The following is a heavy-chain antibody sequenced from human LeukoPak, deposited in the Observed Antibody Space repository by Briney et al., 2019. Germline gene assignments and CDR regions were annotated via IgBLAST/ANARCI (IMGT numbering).Heavy chain of an antibody. J-gene: IGHJ4*02. D-gene: IGHD1-26*01. V-gene: IGHV1-18*01. CDR2: ISPYNGNT. CDR3: AKRKPQVGATGYFDY. CDR1: GYTFTSYG. Sequence: ASVKVSCKASGYTFTSYGISWVRQAPGQGLEWMGWISPYNGNTNFAQKLQGRVTLTTDTSTSTAYIELRSLRSDDTAVYYCAKRKPQVGATGYFDYWGQGTLVTVSS.